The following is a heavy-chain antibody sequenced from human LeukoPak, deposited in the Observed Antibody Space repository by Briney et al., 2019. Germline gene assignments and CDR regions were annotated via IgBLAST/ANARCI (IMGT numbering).Heavy chain of an antibody. CDR3: ARVEGYSSGWYGEPYRYFQH. CDR1: GYTFTSNG. J-gene: IGHJ1*01. CDR2: ISCNNGDT. D-gene: IGHD6-19*01. Sequence: ASVKVSCKASGYTFTSNGITWVRQAPGQGLEWVGWISCNNGDTRYAQKFQGRVTMTTDTSTSTAYMELRSLRSDDTAVYYCARVEGYSSGWYGEPYRYFQHWGQGTLVTVSS. V-gene: IGHV1-18*01.